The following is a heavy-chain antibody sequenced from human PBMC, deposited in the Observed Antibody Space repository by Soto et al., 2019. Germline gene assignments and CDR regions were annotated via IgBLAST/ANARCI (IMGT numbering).Heavy chain of an antibody. CDR1: GFTFSSYS. CDR2: ISSSSSTI. D-gene: IGHD5-12*01. V-gene: IGHV3-48*02. J-gene: IGHJ4*02. Sequence: GSLRLSCGASGFTFSSYSMNWARQAPGKGLEWISYISSSSSTIFYADSVKGRFTISRDNDKNSLYLQMNNLRDEDTAVYFCAREGRYSGSDYFDSWGQGTLVTVSS. CDR3: AREGRYSGSDYFDS.